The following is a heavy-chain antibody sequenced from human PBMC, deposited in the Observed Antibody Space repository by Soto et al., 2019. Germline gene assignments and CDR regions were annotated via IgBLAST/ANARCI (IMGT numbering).Heavy chain of an antibody. V-gene: IGHV3-21*01. D-gene: IGHD2-21*02. CDR3: ARGTSVLAYCGGGCSHFDY. J-gene: IGHJ4*02. CDR1: GFTFSSYS. CDR2: ISSSSSYI. Sequence: GGSLRLSCAASGFTFSSYSMNWVRQAPGKGLEWVSSISSSSSYIYYADSVKGRFTISRDNAKNSLYLQMNSLRAEDTAVYYCARGTSVLAYCGGGCSHFDYWGQGTLVTVSS.